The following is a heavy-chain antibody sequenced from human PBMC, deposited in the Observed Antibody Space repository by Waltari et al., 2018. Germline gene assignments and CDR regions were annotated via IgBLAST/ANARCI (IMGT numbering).Heavy chain of an antibody. CDR2: IYYSGST. Sequence: QVQLQESGPGLVKPSETLSLTCTVPGGSISSYYWSWIRQPPGKGLEWIGYIYYSGSTNYNPSLKSRVTISVDTSKNQFSLKLSSVTAADTAVYYCARTIAAQFDYWGQGTLVTVSS. CDR1: GGSISSYY. D-gene: IGHD6-6*01. J-gene: IGHJ4*02. V-gene: IGHV4-59*01. CDR3: ARTIAAQFDY.